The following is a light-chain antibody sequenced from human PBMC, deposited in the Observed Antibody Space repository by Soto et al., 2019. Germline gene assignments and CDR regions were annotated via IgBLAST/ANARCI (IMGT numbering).Light chain of an antibody. V-gene: IGKV3-20*01. CDR1: QSLRSTS. CDR2: GAS. Sequence: IVLTQSPCTLSLSPGERATLSCRASQSLRSTSLAWYQQKPGHAPRLLISGASTRAADIPDRFSGSGSGTDFTLTIGRLEPEDLAVYYCQQYDSSPRTFGQGTKVDIK. J-gene: IGKJ1*01. CDR3: QQYDSSPRT.